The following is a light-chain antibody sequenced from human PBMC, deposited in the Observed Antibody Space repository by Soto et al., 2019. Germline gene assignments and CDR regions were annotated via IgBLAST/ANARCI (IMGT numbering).Light chain of an antibody. CDR2: KAS. Sequence: DIQMTQSPSTLSASAGDRVAITCRASQGISTWLAWYQQKPGKAPKLLIYKASTLESGVPSRFSGSGSGTEFTLTISSLQPDDFATYYCQQCNSYPYTFGQGTQVDIK. CDR3: QQCNSYPYT. J-gene: IGKJ2*01. CDR1: QGISTW. V-gene: IGKV1-5*03.